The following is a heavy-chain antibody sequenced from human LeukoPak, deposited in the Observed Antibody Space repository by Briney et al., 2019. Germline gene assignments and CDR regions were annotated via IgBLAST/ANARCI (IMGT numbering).Heavy chain of an antibody. CDR2: IYTSGST. CDR1: GGSISSGTYY. Sequence: SQTLSLTCTVSGGSISSGTYYWSWIRQPAGKGLQWIGRIYTSGSTNYNPSLKSRVTISVDTSKTQFSLRLSSVTAADTAVYYCAREGYGSGPPPNACDIWGQGTMVTVSS. V-gene: IGHV4-61*02. J-gene: IGHJ3*02. D-gene: IGHD3-10*01. CDR3: AREGYGSGPPPNACDI.